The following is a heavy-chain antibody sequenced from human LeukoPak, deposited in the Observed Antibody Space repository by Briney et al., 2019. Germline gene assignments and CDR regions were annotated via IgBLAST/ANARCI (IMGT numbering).Heavy chain of an antibody. V-gene: IGHV3-7*01. CDR3: ARDSEKSSSFAFDI. J-gene: IGHJ3*02. CDR2: INQDGFEK. D-gene: IGHD6-19*01. CDR1: GFTFSSHW. Sequence: GGSLRLSCAASGFTFSSHWMSWVRQAPGKGLEWVANINQDGFEKDYVDSVKGQFTVSRDNAKNSLYLQMNSLRAEDTALYYRARDSEKSSSFAFDIWGQGTVVTVSS.